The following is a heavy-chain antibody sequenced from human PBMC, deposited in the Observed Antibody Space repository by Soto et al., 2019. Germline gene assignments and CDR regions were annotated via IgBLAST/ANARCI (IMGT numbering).Heavy chain of an antibody. CDR3: AKDVRPDGYWDLDY. CDR2: ISGSSRDI. V-gene: IGHV3-21*04. J-gene: IGHJ4*02. CDR1: GFSFSKST. D-gene: IGHD5-12*01. Sequence: PGGSLRLSCATSGFSFSKSTMNWVRQAPGKGLEWVSYISGSSRDIYYADSVKGRFTVSRNNAKTSLYLQMTSLRAEDTALYYCAKDVRPDGYWDLDYWGQGTPVTVSS.